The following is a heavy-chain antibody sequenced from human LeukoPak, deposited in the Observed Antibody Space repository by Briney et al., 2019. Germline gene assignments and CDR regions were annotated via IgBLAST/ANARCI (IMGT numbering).Heavy chain of an antibody. CDR2: ITSDGSST. CDR3: ARAVRTYHSSGDYLDAFDI. D-gene: IGHD3-22*01. V-gene: IGHV3-74*01. J-gene: IGHJ3*02. Sequence: GGSLRLSCAASGFTFSTYWVHWVRQAPGKGLAWVSRITSDGSSTSYADSVKGRFTISRDNTKNTLYLQMKSLRAEDTAVYYCARAVRTYHSSGDYLDAFDIWGQGTMVTVSS. CDR1: GFTFSTYW.